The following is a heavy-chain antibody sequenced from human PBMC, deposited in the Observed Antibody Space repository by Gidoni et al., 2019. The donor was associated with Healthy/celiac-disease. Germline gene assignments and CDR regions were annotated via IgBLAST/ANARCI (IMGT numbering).Heavy chain of an antibody. Sequence: RVTISVDTSKNQFSLKLSSVTAADTAVYYCARGYYGSGSYEFDYWGQGTLVTVSS. CDR3: ARGYYGSGSYEFDY. V-gene: IGHV4-39*01. D-gene: IGHD3-10*01. J-gene: IGHJ4*02.